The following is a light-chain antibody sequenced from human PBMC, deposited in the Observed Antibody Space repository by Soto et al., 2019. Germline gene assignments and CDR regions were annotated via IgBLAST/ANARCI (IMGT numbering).Light chain of an antibody. Sequence: EIVLTQSPATLSLSPGERATLSCRASQSVSSYLAWYQQKPGQPPRLLIYDASNRATGIPARFSGSGSGTDFTLTISSLEPEDFAVYYCRQRSNWPLTFGGGTKVEIK. V-gene: IGKV3-11*01. J-gene: IGKJ4*01. CDR2: DAS. CDR3: RQRSNWPLT. CDR1: QSVSSY.